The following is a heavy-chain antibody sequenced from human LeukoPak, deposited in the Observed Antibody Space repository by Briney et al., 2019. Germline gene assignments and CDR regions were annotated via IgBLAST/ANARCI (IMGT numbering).Heavy chain of an antibody. CDR3: ARDQGAVAGIDP. Sequence: SETLSLTCTVSGGSISSSSYYWGWIRQPPGKGLEWIGSIYYSGTTYYNPSLESRVTISIDTSKNQFSVKLTSVTAADTAVYYCARDQGAVAGIDPWGQGTLVTVSS. CDR1: GGSISSSSYY. CDR2: IYYSGTT. D-gene: IGHD6-19*01. J-gene: IGHJ5*02. V-gene: IGHV4-39*07.